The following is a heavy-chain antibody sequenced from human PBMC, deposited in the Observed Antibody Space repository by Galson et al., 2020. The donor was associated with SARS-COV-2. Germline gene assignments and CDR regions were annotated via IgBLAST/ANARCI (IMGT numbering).Heavy chain of an antibody. D-gene: IGHD6-13*01. Sequence: QAGGSLRLSCVASGFTFRRYWMHWVRQAPGKGLLWVSRINSDGSSTDYADSVKGRFIISRDNAKNTLYLQMNSLRAEDTAVYYCARTDSVTWYGNGLFDPWGQGTLVTVSS. J-gene: IGHJ5*02. V-gene: IGHV3-74*01. CDR3: ARTDSVTWYGNGLFDP. CDR2: INSDGSST. CDR1: GFTFRRYW.